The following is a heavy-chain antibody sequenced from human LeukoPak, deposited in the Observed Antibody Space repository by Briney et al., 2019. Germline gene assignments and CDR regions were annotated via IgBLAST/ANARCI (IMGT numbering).Heavy chain of an antibody. Sequence: ASVKVSCKASGYTFTSYGISWVRQAPGQGLEWMGWINTYNGNTNYAQKLQGRVTMTTDTSTSTAYMELRSPRSDDTAVYYCARVPLFRGVTMTGFDYWGQGTLVTVSS. V-gene: IGHV1-18*01. CDR1: GYTFTSYG. J-gene: IGHJ4*02. D-gene: IGHD3-10*01. CDR3: ARVPLFRGVTMTGFDY. CDR2: INTYNGNT.